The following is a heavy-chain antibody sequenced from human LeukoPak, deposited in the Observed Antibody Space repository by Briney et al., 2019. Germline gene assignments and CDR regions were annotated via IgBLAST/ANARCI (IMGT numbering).Heavy chain of an antibody. CDR1: GGTFSSYA. CDR2: IIPIFGTA. V-gene: IGHV1-69*05. J-gene: IGHJ4*02. Sequence: GASVKVSCTASGGTFSSYAISWVRQAPGQGLEWMGGIIPIFGTANYAPKSQGRVTITTDDSTSTAYMELSRLRSEDPAVYYCARGPYLYDSSGYSPAYFDYWGQGTLVTVSS. CDR3: ARGPYLYDSSGYSPAYFDY. D-gene: IGHD3-22*01.